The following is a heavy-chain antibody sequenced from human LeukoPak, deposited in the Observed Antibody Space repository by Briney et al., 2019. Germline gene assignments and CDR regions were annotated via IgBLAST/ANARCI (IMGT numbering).Heavy chain of an antibody. Sequence: SETLSLTCTVSGGSISSSYYFWGWIHQPPGKGLQWSGSIFYSGSTYYNPSLKSRVTISVDTSKNQCSLKLSSVTAADTAMYYCARYYYGSGRTNYWGQGTLVTFS. CDR2: IFYSGST. V-gene: IGHV4-39*01. J-gene: IGHJ4*02. CDR3: ARYYYGSGRTNY. D-gene: IGHD3-10*01. CDR1: GGSISSSYYF.